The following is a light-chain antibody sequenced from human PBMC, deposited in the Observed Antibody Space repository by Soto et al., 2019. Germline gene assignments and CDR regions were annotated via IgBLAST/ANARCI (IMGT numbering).Light chain of an antibody. Sequence: QSALTQPASVSGSPGQSITISCTGTSSDIGGSYNYVSWYQQHPGKAPKVMIYGVSDRPSGVSNRFSGSKSGNTASLTISGLQADDEADYYCSSYTSSSVLEVFGGGTKVTVL. CDR2: GVS. V-gene: IGLV2-14*01. CDR3: SSYTSSSVLEV. CDR1: SSDIGGSYNY. J-gene: IGLJ2*01.